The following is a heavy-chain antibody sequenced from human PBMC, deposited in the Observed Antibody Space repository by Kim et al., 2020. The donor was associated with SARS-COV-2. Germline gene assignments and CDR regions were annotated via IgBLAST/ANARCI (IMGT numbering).Heavy chain of an antibody. CDR2: ISYSGST. Sequence: SETLSLTCTVSGDSISSSSCYWGWIRQPQGKGLDWIGSISYSGSTYYSPSLKSRVTISVDTSKNQFSLKLSSVTAADTAVYYCARHSSGWFTFDYWGQGTLVTVSS. CDR3: ARHSSGWFTFDY. D-gene: IGHD6-19*01. V-gene: IGHV4-39*01. CDR1: GDSISSSSCY. J-gene: IGHJ4*02.